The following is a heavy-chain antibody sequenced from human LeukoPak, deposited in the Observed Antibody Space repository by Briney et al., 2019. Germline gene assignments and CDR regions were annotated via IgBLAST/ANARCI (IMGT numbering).Heavy chain of an antibody. CDR1: GFAFSNHA. V-gene: IGHV3-30*18. Sequence: GGSLRLSCTASGFAFSNHAMHWVRQAPGKGLEWVAVISYDGRNSYYADSVKGRFTISRDNSKNTLHLQMNSLRAEDTAVYHCAKDRVEGKKWLAQFDYWGQGALVTVSS. D-gene: IGHD6-19*01. J-gene: IGHJ4*02. CDR3: AKDRVEGKKWLAQFDY. CDR2: ISYDGRNS.